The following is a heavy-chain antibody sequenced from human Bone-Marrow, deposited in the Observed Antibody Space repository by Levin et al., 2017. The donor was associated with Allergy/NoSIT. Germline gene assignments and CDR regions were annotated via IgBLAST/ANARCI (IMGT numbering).Heavy chain of an antibody. CDR2: IYSGGDT. CDR3: ARDGGVTVGGDY. V-gene: IGHV3-53*01. D-gene: IGHD1-26*01. CDR1: GFTVRNY. J-gene: IGHJ4*02. Sequence: HGESLKISCAASGFTVRNYMRWFRQAPGKGPEWVSLIYSGGDTRYADSVKGRFTISRDTSKNTLSLQMNSLRTDDTAVYYCARDGGVTVGGDYWGQGTLVTVSS.